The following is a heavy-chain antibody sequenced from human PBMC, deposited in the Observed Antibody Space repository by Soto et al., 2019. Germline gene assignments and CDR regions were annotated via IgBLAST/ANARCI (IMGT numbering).Heavy chain of an antibody. D-gene: IGHD3-10*01. V-gene: IGHV3-33*01. CDR2: ISYDGSNK. CDR3: ARVRDGSGSLDY. J-gene: IGHJ4*02. CDR1: GFTFSSYG. Sequence: QVQLVESGGGVVQPGRSLRLSCAASGFTFSSYGMHWVRQAPGKGLEWVAVISYDGSNKYYADSVKGRFTISRDNSKNTLYLQMNSLRAEDTAVYYCARVRDGSGSLDYWGQGTLVTVSS.